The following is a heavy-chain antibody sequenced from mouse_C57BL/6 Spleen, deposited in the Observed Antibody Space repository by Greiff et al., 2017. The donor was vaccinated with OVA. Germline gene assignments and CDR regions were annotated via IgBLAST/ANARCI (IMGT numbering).Heavy chain of an antibody. V-gene: IGHV1-74*01. D-gene: IGHD1-1*01. CDR1: GYTFTSYW. J-gene: IGHJ4*01. CDR3: EIWRPQYDNSYCYAMDY. Sequence: QVQLQQPGAELVKPGASVKVSCKASGYTFTSYWMHWVKQRPGQGLEWIGRIHPSDSDTNYNQKFKGKATLTVDKSSSPAYMQLSRLSSEDSAVYDCEIWRPQYDNSYCYAMDYWGQGTSVTVSS. CDR2: IHPSDSDT.